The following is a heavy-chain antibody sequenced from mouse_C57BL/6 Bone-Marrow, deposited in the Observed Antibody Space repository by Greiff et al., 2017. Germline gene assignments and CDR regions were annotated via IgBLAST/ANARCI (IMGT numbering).Heavy chain of an antibody. D-gene: IGHD3-2*02. CDR1: GYTFTSYW. CDR3: AIRGSGAMDY. V-gene: IGHV1-74*01. Sequence: QVQLQQPGADLVKPGASVKVSCKASGYTFTSYWMNWVQQTPGQGLEWIGRIHPSDSATNYNPKFNGKATLTVDKSSSKAYMQLSSLTSEDSAVYYCAIRGSGAMDYWGQGTSVTVSS. CDR2: IHPSDSAT. J-gene: IGHJ4*01.